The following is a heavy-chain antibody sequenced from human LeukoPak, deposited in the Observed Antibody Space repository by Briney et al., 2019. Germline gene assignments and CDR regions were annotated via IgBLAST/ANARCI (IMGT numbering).Heavy chain of an antibody. CDR2: IYYSGST. Sequence: SETLSLTCTVSGGSISSGDYYWSWIRQPPGKGLEWIGYIYYSGSTYYNPSLKSRVTISVDTSKNQFSLKLSSVTAADTAVYYCARPIVGAHYGMDVWGQGTTVTVSS. CDR1: GGSISSGDYY. V-gene: IGHV4-30-4*08. D-gene: IGHD1-26*01. CDR3: ARPIVGAHYGMDV. J-gene: IGHJ6*02.